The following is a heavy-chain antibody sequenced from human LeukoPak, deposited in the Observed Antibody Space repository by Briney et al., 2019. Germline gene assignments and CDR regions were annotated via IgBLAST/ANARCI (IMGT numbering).Heavy chain of an antibody. CDR3: ATIPAESIHFDY. J-gene: IGHJ4*02. V-gene: IGHV1-69*05. D-gene: IGHD6-25*01. Sequence: SVKVSCKASGGTFSSYAISWVRQAPGQGLEWMGGIIPIFGKANYAQKFQGRVTITTDESTSTAYMELSSLRSEDTAVYYCATIPAESIHFDYWGQGTLVTVSS. CDR2: IIPIFGKA. CDR1: GGTFSSYA.